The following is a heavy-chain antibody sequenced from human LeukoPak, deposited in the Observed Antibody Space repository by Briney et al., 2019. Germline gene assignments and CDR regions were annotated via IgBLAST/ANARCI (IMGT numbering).Heavy chain of an antibody. Sequence: PGGSLRLSCAASGFTFSTYAMSWVRQAPGKGLEWVSVISGSGSSTYYADSVKGRFTISRDNSKNTLYLQMNSLRAEDTAVYYCAKREKSSSGSFDYWGQGTLVTVSS. CDR1: GFTFSTYA. V-gene: IGHV3-23*01. CDR3: AKREKSSSGSFDY. CDR2: ISGSGSST. D-gene: IGHD3-22*01. J-gene: IGHJ4*02.